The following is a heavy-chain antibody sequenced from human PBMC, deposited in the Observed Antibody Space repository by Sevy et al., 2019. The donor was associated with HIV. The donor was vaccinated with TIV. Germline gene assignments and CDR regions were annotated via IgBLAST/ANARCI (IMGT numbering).Heavy chain of an antibody. CDR3: AKDLRRGDILTGYLNY. D-gene: IGHD3-9*01. V-gene: IGHV3-9*01. Sequence: GGSLRLSCTASGFKFDDYAMHWVRQPPGKGLEWVSGITWDGGRPGYADSVKGRFIISRDNTKSSLYLQMNSLRAEDTALYYCAKDLRRGDILTGYLNYWGQGILVTVSS. CDR2: ITWDGGRP. J-gene: IGHJ4*02. CDR1: GFKFDDYA.